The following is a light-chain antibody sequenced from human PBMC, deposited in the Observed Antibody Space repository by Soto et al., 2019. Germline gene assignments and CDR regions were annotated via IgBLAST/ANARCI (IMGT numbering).Light chain of an antibody. CDR1: QGISNY. V-gene: IGKV1-33*01. CDR2: DAS. Sequence: DIQMTQSPSSLSASVGDRVTITCQASQGISNYLNWYQLKPGKAPKLLIFDASNLQAGVPSRFSGTESGTEFTLTISSLRPDDFATYYCQQYNDYSAWTFGQGTKVEIK. CDR3: QQYNDYSAWT. J-gene: IGKJ1*01.